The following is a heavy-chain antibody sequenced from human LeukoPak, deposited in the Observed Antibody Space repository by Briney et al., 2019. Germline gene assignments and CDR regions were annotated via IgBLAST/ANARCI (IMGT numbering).Heavy chain of an antibody. J-gene: IGHJ4*02. CDR2: ISGSGDST. CDR1: GFTFSSYA. Sequence: GGSLRLSCAASGFTFSSYAMTWVRQAPGKGLGWVSVISGSGDSTYYADSVKGRFTISRDNSKNALYLQMNSLRADDTAEYFCAKRGVVIRGILVIGYHQEAYHYDFWGQGVLVTVSS. V-gene: IGHV3-23*01. D-gene: IGHD3-10*01. CDR3: AKRGVVIRGILVIGYHQEAYHYDF.